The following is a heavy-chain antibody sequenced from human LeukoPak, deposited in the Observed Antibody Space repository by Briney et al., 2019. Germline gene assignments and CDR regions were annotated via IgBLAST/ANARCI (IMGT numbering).Heavy chain of an antibody. V-gene: IGHV4-59*12. D-gene: IGHD6-13*01. CDR1: GGSISSYY. Sequence: SETLSLTCTVSGGSISSYYWSWIRQPPGKGLEWTGYFYYSGSTNYNPSLKSRVTISVDTSKNQFSLKLSSVTAADTAVYYCARGRRVIYSSSSVPLYWGQGTLVTVSS. CDR2: FYYSGST. CDR3: ARGRRVIYSSSSVPLY. J-gene: IGHJ4*02.